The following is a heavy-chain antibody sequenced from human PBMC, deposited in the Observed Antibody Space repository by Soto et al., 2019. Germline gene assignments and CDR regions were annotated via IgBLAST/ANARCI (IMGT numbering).Heavy chain of an antibody. CDR2: INPAGGST. CDR3: ASGGGSTYSYRMDV. Sequence: QVQLVQSGAEVKKPGASVKVSCKASGYTFTSYYMHWVRQAPGQALEWMGTINPAGGSTSYAQKFQGRVTMTRDTSTSTVYMELSSLRSEDTAVYFCASGGGSTYSYRMDVWGQGTTVTVSS. J-gene: IGHJ6*02. CDR1: GYTFTSYY. V-gene: IGHV1-46*01. D-gene: IGHD1-26*01.